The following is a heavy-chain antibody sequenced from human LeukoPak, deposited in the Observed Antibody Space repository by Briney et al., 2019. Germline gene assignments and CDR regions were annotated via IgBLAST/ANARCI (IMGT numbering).Heavy chain of an antibody. CDR1: GGSISSGGYS. V-gene: IGHV4-30-2*01. Sequence: SETLSLTCAVSGGSISSGGYSWSWIRQPPGKGLEWIGYIYHSGSTYYNPSLKSRVTISVDTSKNQFSLKLSSVTAADTAVYYCARGPTSSGYYYFDYWGQGTLVTVSS. CDR3: ARGPTSSGYYYFDY. CDR2: IYHSGST. D-gene: IGHD6-19*01. J-gene: IGHJ4*02.